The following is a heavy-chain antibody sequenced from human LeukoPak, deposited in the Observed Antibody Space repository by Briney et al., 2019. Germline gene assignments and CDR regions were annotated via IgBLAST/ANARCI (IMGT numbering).Heavy chain of an antibody. CDR3: SRESGPYCPFGY. Sequence: SETLSLTCGVSGGSISGTNWWSWVRQPPGQGLEWIGEISLAGQTNYNPSLNGRVTMSLDKSSNQLSLHLTSVTAADTATYYCSRESGPYCPFGYWGQGTLVIVSS. CDR1: GGSISGTNW. D-gene: IGHD1-26*01. J-gene: IGHJ4*02. CDR2: ISLAGQT. V-gene: IGHV4/OR15-8*02.